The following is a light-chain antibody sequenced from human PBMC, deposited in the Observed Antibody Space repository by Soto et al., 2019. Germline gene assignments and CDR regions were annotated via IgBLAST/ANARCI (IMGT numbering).Light chain of an antibody. J-gene: IGKJ4*01. CDR1: QTVRNNY. Sequence: EIGMPQYPATLSVSPGERATLSCRASQTVRNNYLAWYQQKPGQAPRLLIYDASSRATGIPDRFSGGGSGTDFTLTISRLEPEDFAVYYCQQFSSYPLTFGGGTKVDNK. V-gene: IGKV3-20*01. CDR3: QQFSSYPLT. CDR2: DAS.